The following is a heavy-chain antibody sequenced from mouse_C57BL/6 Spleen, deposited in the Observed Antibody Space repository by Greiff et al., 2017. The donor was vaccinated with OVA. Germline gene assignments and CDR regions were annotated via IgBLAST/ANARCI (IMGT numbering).Heavy chain of an antibody. J-gene: IGHJ4*01. V-gene: IGHV5-4*01. Sequence: EVKLVESGGGLVKPGGSLKLSCAASGFTFSSYAMSWVRQTPEKRLEWVATISDGGSYTYYPDNVKGRFTISRDNAKNNLYLQMSHLKSEDTAMYYCARDWGNSAMDYWGQGTSVTVSS. CDR1: GFTFSSYA. CDR2: ISDGGSYT. CDR3: ARDWGNSAMDY.